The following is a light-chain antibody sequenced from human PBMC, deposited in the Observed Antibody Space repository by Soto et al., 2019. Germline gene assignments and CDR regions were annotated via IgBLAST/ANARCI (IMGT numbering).Light chain of an antibody. J-gene: IGKJ3*01. CDR1: PGISSY. CDR3: QPLNISPYT. V-gene: IGKV1-9*01. CDR2: SAS. Sequence: DIQLTQSPSFLSASVGDRVTITCRASPGISSYLAWYQQKPGKAPKLLIYSASTLQSGVPARFSGSGSGTEFTLTICSLQPEEFVPYYCQPLNISPYTFGPGAKVDIK.